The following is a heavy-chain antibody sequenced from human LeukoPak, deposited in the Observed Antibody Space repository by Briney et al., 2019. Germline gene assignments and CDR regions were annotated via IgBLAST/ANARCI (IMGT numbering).Heavy chain of an antibody. D-gene: IGHD3-22*01. CDR1: GGSISSYY. CDR2: IYTSGST. CDR3: ARDSRPYYYDSSGYFVPCYFDY. V-gene: IGHV4-4*07. J-gene: IGHJ4*02. Sequence: SETLSLTCTVSGGSISSYYWSWIRQPAGKGLEWIGRIYTSGSTNYNPSLKSRVTMSVDTSKNQFSLKLSSVTAADTAVYYCARDSRPYYYDSSGYFVPCYFDYWGQGTLVTVSS.